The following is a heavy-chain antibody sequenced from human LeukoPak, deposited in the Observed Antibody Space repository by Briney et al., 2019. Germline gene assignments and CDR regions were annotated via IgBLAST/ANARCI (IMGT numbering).Heavy chain of an antibody. V-gene: IGHV4-59*01. CDR2: ISYSGST. Sequence: PSETLSLTCTVSGGSISSYYWSWIRQSPGKGLEWIGYISYSGSTNYNPSLKSRVTISVDTSKNQFSLKLSSVTAADTAVYYCARAGTMVRGGIITLDHWGQGTLATVSS. CDR1: GGSISSYY. CDR3: ARAGTMVRGGIITLDH. J-gene: IGHJ4*02. D-gene: IGHD3-10*01.